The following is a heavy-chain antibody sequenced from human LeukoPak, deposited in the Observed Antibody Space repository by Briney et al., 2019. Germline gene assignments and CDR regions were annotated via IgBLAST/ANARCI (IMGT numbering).Heavy chain of an antibody. V-gene: IGHV4-39*01. CDR3: ARHIYDSSNYYFYYLDY. Sequence: SETLSLTCTVSGDSISSAPYYWGWIRQPPGKGLEYIGSVSYRGSTYYNPSLRSRVTISVDTPKNQFSLRLTSVAATDTAVYYCARHIYDSSNYYFYYLDYWGQGVLVTVSS. D-gene: IGHD3-22*01. CDR1: GDSISSAPYY. CDR2: VSYRGST. J-gene: IGHJ4*02.